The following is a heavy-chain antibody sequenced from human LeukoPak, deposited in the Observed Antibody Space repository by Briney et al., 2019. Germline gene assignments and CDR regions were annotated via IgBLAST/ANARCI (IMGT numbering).Heavy chain of an antibody. CDR1: GGSISSYY. D-gene: IGHD6-13*01. J-gene: IGHJ3*02. CDR3: ARDSPTLAAAGTRWAFDI. CDR2: IYYSGST. Sequence: SETLSLTCTVSGGSISSYYWSWIRQPPGKGLEWIGYIYYSGSTNYNPSLKSRVTISVDTSKNQFSLKLSSVTAADTAVYYCARDSPTLAAAGTRWAFDIWGQGTMVTVSS. V-gene: IGHV4-59*01.